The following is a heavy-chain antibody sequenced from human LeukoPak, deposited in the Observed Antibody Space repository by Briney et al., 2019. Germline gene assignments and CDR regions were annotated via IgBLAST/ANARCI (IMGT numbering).Heavy chain of an antibody. V-gene: IGHV4-59*01. J-gene: IGHJ4*02. D-gene: IGHD6-19*01. CDR2: IYYSGST. CDR1: GGSISSYY. Sequence: SETLSLTCTVSGGSISSYYWSWIRQPPGKGLEWIGYIYYSGSTTYNPSLKSRVTISVDTSKNQFSLKLSSVTAADTAVYYCARDGGYSSGWYIYWGQGTLVTVSS. CDR3: ARDGGYSSGWYIY.